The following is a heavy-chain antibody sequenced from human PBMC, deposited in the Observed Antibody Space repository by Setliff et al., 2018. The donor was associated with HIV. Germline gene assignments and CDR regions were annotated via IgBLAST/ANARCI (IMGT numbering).Heavy chain of an antibody. J-gene: IGHJ5*01. CDR2: IYGGGGTT. Sequence: PGGSLRLSCAGSGFNFGGYSMSWVRQAPGKGLEWVSSIYGGGGTTFYADSVKGRFTISRDNSQNALYLQMDSLRAEDTAVYHCEKLREGHVYSQYDSWGHGTLVTVSS. CDR3: EKLREGHVYSQYDS. D-gene: IGHD2-21*01. CDR1: GFNFGGYS. V-gene: IGHV3-23*01.